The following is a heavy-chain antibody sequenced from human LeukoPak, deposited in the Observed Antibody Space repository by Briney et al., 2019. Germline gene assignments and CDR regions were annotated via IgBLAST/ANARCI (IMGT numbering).Heavy chain of an antibody. CDR3: ARKGYTYGSFSC. Sequence: SETLSLTCAVSGGSISSSNWWSWVRQPPGKGLEWIGEIYHSGSTNYNPSLKSRVTISVDKSKSQFSLKLSSVTAADTAVYYCARKGYTYGSFSCWGQGTLVTVSS. CDR2: IYHSGST. J-gene: IGHJ4*02. D-gene: IGHD5-18*01. CDR1: GGSISSSNW. V-gene: IGHV4-4*02.